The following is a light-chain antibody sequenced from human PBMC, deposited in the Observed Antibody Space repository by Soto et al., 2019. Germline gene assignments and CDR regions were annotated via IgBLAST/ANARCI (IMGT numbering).Light chain of an antibody. CDR2: DAS. CDR1: QSFSSY. V-gene: IGKV3-11*01. CDR3: QQRSNWPPYT. Sequence: EIVLTQSPATLSLSPGERATLSCRASQSFSSYLAWYQQKPGQAPRLLIYDASNRSTGSPARFSGSGSGTDFTLTISSLEPEDFAVYYCQQRSNWPPYTFGQGTKLEIK. J-gene: IGKJ2*01.